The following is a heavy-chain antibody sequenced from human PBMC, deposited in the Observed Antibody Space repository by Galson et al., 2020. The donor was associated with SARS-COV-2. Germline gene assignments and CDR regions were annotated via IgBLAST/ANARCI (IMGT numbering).Heavy chain of an antibody. CDR2: IYYSGST. CDR1: GGSINSGGYY. D-gene: IGHD1-26*01. J-gene: IGHJ4*02. CDR3: ARSYGGSYYTVDY. Sequence: SETLSLTCTVSGGSINSGGYYWTWIRQHPQKGLEWIGYIYYSGSTYYNPSLKSRVTISVDTSKNQFSLNLSSVTAADTAVYYCARSYGGSYYTVDYWGQGTLVTVSS. V-gene: IGHV4-31*03.